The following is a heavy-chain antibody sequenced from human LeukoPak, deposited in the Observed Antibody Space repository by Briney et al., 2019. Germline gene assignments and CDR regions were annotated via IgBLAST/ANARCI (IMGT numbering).Heavy chain of an antibody. CDR2: ISGSGGST. CDR1: GFTFSSYG. CDR3: AKSLMRFQWLVQYYFDY. D-gene: IGHD6-19*01. J-gene: IGHJ4*01. Sequence: AGGSLRLSCAASGFTFSSYGMSWVRQAPGKGLEWVSAISGSGGSTYYADSVKGRFTISRDNSKNTLYLQMNSLRAEDTAVYYCAKSLMRFQWLVQYYFDYWGQGTLVTVSS. V-gene: IGHV3-23*01.